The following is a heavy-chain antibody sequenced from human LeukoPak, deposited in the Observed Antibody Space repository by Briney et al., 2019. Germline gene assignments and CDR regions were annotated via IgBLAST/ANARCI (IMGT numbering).Heavy chain of an antibody. Sequence: ASVKVSCKASGYTFTSYGISWVRQAPGQGLEWMGWISAYNGNTNYAQKLQGRVTMTTDTSTSTAYMELRSLRSDDTAVYYYARDGYSSGWYEVDYWGQGTLVTVSS. V-gene: IGHV1-18*01. CDR1: GYTFTSYG. J-gene: IGHJ4*02. CDR3: ARDGYSSGWYEVDY. D-gene: IGHD6-19*01. CDR2: ISAYNGNT.